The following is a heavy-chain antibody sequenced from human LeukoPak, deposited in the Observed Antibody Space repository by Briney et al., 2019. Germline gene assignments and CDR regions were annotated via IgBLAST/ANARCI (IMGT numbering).Heavy chain of an antibody. D-gene: IGHD4-11*01. Sequence: PSETLSLTCTVSGGSISSSRYYWGWIRQPPGKGLEWIGSIYYSGSTYYNPSLKSRVTISVDTSKNQFSLKLSSVTAADTAVYYCARLGFSNFEFDYWGQGTLVTVSS. CDR3: ARLGFSNFEFDY. J-gene: IGHJ4*02. CDR1: GGSISSSRYY. CDR2: IYYSGST. V-gene: IGHV4-39*01.